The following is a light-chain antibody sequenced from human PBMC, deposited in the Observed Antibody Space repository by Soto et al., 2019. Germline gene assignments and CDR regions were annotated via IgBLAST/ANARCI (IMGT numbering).Light chain of an antibody. V-gene: IGKV3-20*01. CDR3: QQYGSSRT. CDR2: GAS. Sequence: EIVLTQSPGTLSLSPGERATLSCRASQSVSSSYLAWYQQKPGQAPRLLIYGASSRATGIPDRFSGSGSGTDFTLTISRLEPEDFAVYYCQQYGSSRTFGPGTKLDIK. CDR1: QSVSSSY. J-gene: IGKJ3*01.